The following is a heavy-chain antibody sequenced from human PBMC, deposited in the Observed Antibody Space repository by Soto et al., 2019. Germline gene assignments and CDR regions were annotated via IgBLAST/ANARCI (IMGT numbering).Heavy chain of an antibody. Sequence: PSETLSLTCTVSGGCIGNYYWSWIRQPPGKGLEWIGCVYYSGSTNYNPSLRSRVTISVDTSKNQFSLKLSSVTAADTAVYYCARVDYDYVWGSYRYTVPGAFDYWGPGTLVTVSS. CDR3: ARVDYDYVWGSYRYTVPGAFDY. CDR2: VYYSGST. D-gene: IGHD3-16*02. J-gene: IGHJ4*02. CDR1: GGCIGNYY. V-gene: IGHV4-59*01.